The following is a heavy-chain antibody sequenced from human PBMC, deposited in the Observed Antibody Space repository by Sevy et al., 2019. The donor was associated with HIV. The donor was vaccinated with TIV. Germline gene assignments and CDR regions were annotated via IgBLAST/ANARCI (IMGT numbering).Heavy chain of an antibody. J-gene: IGHJ4*02. CDR2: ISSSSSTI. Sequence: GGSLRLSCAASGFTFSSYSMNWVRQAPGKGLEWVSYISSSSSTIYYEDSVKGRFTISRDNAKNSLYLQMNSLRDEDTTVYYCAGDSAARGYYGSGRATDYWGQGTLVTVSS. CDR3: AGDSAARGYYGSGRATDY. CDR1: GFTFSSYS. D-gene: IGHD3-10*01. V-gene: IGHV3-48*02.